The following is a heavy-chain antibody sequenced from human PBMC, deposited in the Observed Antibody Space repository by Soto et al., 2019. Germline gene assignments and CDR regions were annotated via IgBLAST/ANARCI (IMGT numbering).Heavy chain of an antibody. CDR3: TTLPWDYGADY. Sequence: EVQLVESGGGLVKPGGSLRLSCAASGFTFSNAWMSWVRQAPGKGLEWGGRIKSKTDGGTTDYAAPVKGRFTISRDDSKNTLYLQMNSLKTEDTAVYYCTTLPWDYGADYWGQGTLVTVSS. V-gene: IGHV3-15*01. D-gene: IGHD4-17*01. CDR2: IKSKTDGGTT. J-gene: IGHJ4*02. CDR1: GFTFSNAW.